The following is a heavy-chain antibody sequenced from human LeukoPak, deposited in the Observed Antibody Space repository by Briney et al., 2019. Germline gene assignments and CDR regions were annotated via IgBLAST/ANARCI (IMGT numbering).Heavy chain of an antibody. CDR2: IYYVGST. Sequence: SETPSLTCSVSGGFISSSSYYWGWIRQPPGKGLEWIGSIYYVGSTYYNPSLKSRVTISVDTSKNQFSLKLSSVTAADTAVYYCARQESQQGLGDYWGQGTLVTVSS. CDR1: GGFISSSSYY. CDR3: ARQESQQGLGDY. V-gene: IGHV4-39*01. J-gene: IGHJ4*02. D-gene: IGHD6-13*01.